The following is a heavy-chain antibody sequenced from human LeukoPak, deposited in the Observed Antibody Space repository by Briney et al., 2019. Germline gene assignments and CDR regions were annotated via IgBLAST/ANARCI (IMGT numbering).Heavy chain of an antibody. CDR1: GFTFSSSE. V-gene: IGHV3-23*01. Sequence: GGSLRLSCAASGFTFSSSELSWVRQAPGKGLEWVSAIAVGGGTTYADSVVGRFIISRDNSKNTLYLQMSSLRAEDTAIYYCTKTIPYWYFDLWGRGTLVTVSS. CDR2: IAVGGGTT. J-gene: IGHJ2*01. CDR3: TKTIPYWYFDL. D-gene: IGHD5-24*01.